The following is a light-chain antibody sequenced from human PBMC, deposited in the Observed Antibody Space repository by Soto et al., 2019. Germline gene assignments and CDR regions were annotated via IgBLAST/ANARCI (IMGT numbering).Light chain of an antibody. V-gene: IGKV3-20*01. CDR2: GAS. Sequence: EIVLTQSPGTLSLSPGERATLSCRASQTVSSSYLAWYQQKPGQAPRLLIYGASSRATGIPDRFSGSGSGTDFTLTISRLEREDFAVYYCQQYGSSPATFGQGTRLQSK. CDR1: QTVSSSY. J-gene: IGKJ5*01. CDR3: QQYGSSPAT.